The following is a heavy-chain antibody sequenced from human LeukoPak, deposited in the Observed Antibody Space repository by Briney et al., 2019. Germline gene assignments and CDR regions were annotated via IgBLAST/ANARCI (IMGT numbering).Heavy chain of an antibody. V-gene: IGHV4-59*01. CDR2: IYYNGNT. CDR3: ARDRPATENSYFDL. Sequence: SETLSLTCTVSVGSISNYSWTWIRQPPGKGLEWIGHIYYNGNTNYNPSLNNPSLKSRVTMSVDTSKNQFSLKLSSVTAAETAVYYCARDRPATENSYFDLWGRGTLVTVSS. J-gene: IGHJ2*01. D-gene: IGHD1-26*01. CDR1: VGSISNYS.